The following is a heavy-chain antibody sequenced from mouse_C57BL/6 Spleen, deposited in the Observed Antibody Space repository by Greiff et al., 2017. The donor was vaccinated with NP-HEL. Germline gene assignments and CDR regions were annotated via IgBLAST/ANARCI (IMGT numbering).Heavy chain of an antibody. V-gene: IGHV1-52*01. CDR1: GYTFTSYW. Sequence: QVQLKQPGAELVRPGSSVKLSCKASGYTFTSYWMHWVKQRPIQGLEWIGNIDPSDSETHYNQKFKDKATLTVDKSSSTAYMQLSSLTSEDSAVYYCARWSSYSMDYWGQGTSVTVSS. J-gene: IGHJ4*01. CDR2: IDPSDSET. CDR3: ARWSSYSMDY. D-gene: IGHD1-1*01.